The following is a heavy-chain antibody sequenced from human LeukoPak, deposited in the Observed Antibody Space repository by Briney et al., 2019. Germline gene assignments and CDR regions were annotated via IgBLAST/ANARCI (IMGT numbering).Heavy chain of an antibody. J-gene: IGHJ4*02. CDR3: ARGLDEFDY. Sequence: AALKISCKGSGYRFTSYWIGCVRQMPGKGLEWMGIIYPDDSDTRYSPSFQSHVTISADKSISPSSLQLSRLKASDTAMYYCARGLDEFDYWGQGTLVTVSS. CDR1: GYRFTSYW. D-gene: IGHD3-22*01. V-gene: IGHV5-51*01. CDR2: IYPDDSDT.